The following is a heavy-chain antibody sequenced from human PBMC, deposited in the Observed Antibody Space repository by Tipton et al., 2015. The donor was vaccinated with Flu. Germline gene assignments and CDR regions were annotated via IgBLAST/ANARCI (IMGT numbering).Heavy chain of an antibody. CDR3: ARHMSGGTRRAYDF. J-gene: IGHJ4*02. CDR1: GGSFSDYY. Sequence: TLSLTCAVYGGSFSDYYWSWIRQSPEKGLEWIGEIHHSGSTKYNPSLRSRVTISVDSSKNQFSLKLTSVTAADTAVFYCARHMSGGTRRAYDFWGQGTLVTVSS. V-gene: IGHV4-34*01. D-gene: IGHD2-15*01. CDR2: IHHSGST.